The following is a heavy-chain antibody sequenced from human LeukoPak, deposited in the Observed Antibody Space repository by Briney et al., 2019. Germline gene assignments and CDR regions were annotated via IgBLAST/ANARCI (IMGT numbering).Heavy chain of an antibody. CDR2: IYHSGST. D-gene: IGHD3-3*01. V-gene: IGHV4-38-2*02. CDR1: GYSISSGYY. J-gene: IGHJ4*02. CDR3: ARDPFGVVTQYDY. Sequence: SETLSLTCTVSGYSISSGYYWGWIRQPPGKGLEWIGSIYHSGSTYYNPSLKSRVTISVDTSKNQFSLKLSSVTAAGTAVYYCARDPFGVVTQYDYWGQGTLVTVSS.